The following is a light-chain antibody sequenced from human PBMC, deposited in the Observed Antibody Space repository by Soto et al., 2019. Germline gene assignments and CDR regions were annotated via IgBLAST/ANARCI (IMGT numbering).Light chain of an antibody. CDR2: GNS. Sequence: QSVLTQPPSVSGAPGQRVTISCTGSSSSIGAGYDVHWYQQRPGTAPKLLIFGNSNRPSGVPDRFSGSKSSTSASLTITGLQAEDEGDYYCQSYDSTLSDRYVFGSGTKLTVL. CDR1: SSSIGAGYD. V-gene: IGLV1-40*01. CDR3: QSYDSTLSDRYV. J-gene: IGLJ1*01.